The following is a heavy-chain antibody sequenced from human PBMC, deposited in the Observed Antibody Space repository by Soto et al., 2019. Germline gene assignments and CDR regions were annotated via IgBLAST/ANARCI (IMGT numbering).Heavy chain of an antibody. D-gene: IGHD6-19*01. J-gene: IGHJ4*02. V-gene: IGHV4-61*01. CDR2: VYFTGGT. CDR1: GASVSSGSYY. Sequence: PSETLSLTCTVSGASVSSGSYYWSWIRQSPGKGLEWIGHVYFTGGTDYNPSLKSRVTISLDTSKKQFSLKLSSVTAADTAVYFCARDKGRLGYFDYWGRGTLVTVSS. CDR3: ARDKGRLGYFDY.